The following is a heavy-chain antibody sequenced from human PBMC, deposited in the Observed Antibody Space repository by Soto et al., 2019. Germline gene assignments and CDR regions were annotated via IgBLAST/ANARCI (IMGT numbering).Heavy chain of an antibody. V-gene: IGHV3-21*01. CDR3: ARDQAWAVVVNDAFDI. D-gene: IGHD3-22*01. CDR1: GFTFSSYS. Sequence: GGSLRLSCAASGFTFSSYSMNWVRQAPGKGLEWVSSISSSSSYIYYVDSVKGRFTISRDNAKNSLYLQMNSLRAEDTAVYYCARDQAWAVVVNDAFDIWGQGTMVTVSS. CDR2: ISSSSSYI. J-gene: IGHJ3*02.